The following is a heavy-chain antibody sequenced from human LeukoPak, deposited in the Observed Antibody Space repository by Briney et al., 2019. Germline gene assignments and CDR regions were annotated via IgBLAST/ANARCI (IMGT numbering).Heavy chain of an antibody. CDR2: IYYSGST. D-gene: IGHD1-26*01. CDR3: ARHRPSRVGPTYSFDY. Sequence: SETLCLSRAVSGVATSGVNTGSGRQPPGKGLEWIGYIYYSGSTNYNPSLKSRVTISVDTSKNQFSLKLSSVTAADTAVYYCARHRPSRVGPTYSFDYWGQGTLVTVSS. V-gene: IGHV4-59*08. CDR1: VATSGVNT. J-gene: IGHJ4*02.